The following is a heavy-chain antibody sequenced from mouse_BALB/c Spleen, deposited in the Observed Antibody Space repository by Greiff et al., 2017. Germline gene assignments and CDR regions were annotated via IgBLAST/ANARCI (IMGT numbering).Heavy chain of an antibody. J-gene: IGHJ2*01. CDR2: IWAGGST. Sequence: VQLVESGPGLVAPSQSLSITCTVSGFSLTSYGVHWVRQPPGKGLEWLGVIWAGGSTNYNSALMSRLSISKDNSKSQVFLKMNSLQTDDTAMYYCARSDPYYYGSSYWGQGTTLTVSS. CDR1: GFSLTSYG. CDR3: ARSDPYYYGSSY. V-gene: IGHV2-9*02. D-gene: IGHD1-1*01.